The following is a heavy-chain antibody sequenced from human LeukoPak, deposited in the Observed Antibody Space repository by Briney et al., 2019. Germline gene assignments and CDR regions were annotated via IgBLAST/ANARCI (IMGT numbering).Heavy chain of an antibody. Sequence: GESLKISCQASGYSFTNYWIGWVRPMPGRGLECMGIIYPGDSDTRYSPSFQGQVTISADKSISTAYLQWNSLKASDTAMYYCARRSISAAGYDYWGLGTLVTVSS. CDR1: GYSFTNYW. CDR2: IYPGDSDT. J-gene: IGHJ4*02. D-gene: IGHD6-13*01. CDR3: ARRSISAAGYDY. V-gene: IGHV5-51*01.